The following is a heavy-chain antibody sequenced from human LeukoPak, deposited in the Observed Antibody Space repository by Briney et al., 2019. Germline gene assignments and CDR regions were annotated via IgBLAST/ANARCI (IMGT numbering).Heavy chain of an antibody. CDR1: GFTFSSYA. V-gene: IGHV3-23*01. CDR2: ISISVGST. D-gene: IGHD6-13*01. J-gene: IGHJ6*02. Sequence: AGSLRLSCAVSGFTFSSYAMSWVRQAPAKGLEWVSAISISVGSTYYANSLKGRFTISRENSKHTPYLQMSSLRAEDRAVYYCATTISRWYPYYCYYYGMDVGGQATTVTVS. CDR3: ATTISRWYPYYCYYYGMDV.